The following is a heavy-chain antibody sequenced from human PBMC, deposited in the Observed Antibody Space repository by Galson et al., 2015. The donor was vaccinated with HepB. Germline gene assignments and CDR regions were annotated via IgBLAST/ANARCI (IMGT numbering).Heavy chain of an antibody. CDR1: GFALSSYA. Sequence: SLRLSCAASGFALSSYAMSWVRQAPGKGLEWVSAISGSGGSTYYADSVKGRFTISRDNSKNTLYLQMNSLRAEDTAVYYCAKDQGTRIAVAPPPYGMDVWGQGTTVTVSS. D-gene: IGHD6-19*01. CDR3: AKDQGTRIAVAPPPYGMDV. CDR2: ISGSGGST. J-gene: IGHJ6*02. V-gene: IGHV3-23*01.